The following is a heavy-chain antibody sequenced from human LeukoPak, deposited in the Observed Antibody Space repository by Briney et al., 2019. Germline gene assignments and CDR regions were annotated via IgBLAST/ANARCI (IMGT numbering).Heavy chain of an antibody. CDR1: GFTFSTYG. V-gene: IGHV3-33*01. CDR2: IWHDGSSK. CDR3: ARDHYGSGSYYQRFDY. D-gene: IGHD3-10*01. J-gene: IGHJ4*02. Sequence: GGSLRLSCAASGFTFSTYGVHWVRQAPGKGLEWVAVIWHDGSSKYYADSVKGRFTISRDNSKNTLYLQMNSLRAEDTAVYYCARDHYGSGSYYQRFDYWGQGTLVTVSS.